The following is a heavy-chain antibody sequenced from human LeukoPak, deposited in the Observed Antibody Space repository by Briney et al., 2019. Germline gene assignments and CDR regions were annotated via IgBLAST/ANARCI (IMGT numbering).Heavy chain of an antibody. J-gene: IGHJ6*03. V-gene: IGHV7-4-1*02. CDR3: ARVGVIINPYYYYYYMDV. CDR1: GYTFTNYA. D-gene: IGHD3-10*01. Sequence: ASVKVSCKASGYTFTNYAMNWVRQAPGQGLEWMGWIHPSTGNPTYAQGFTGRFVFSLDTSVSTTYLQISSLKAEDTAVYYCARVGVIINPYYYYYYMDVWGKGTTVTISS. CDR2: IHPSTGNP.